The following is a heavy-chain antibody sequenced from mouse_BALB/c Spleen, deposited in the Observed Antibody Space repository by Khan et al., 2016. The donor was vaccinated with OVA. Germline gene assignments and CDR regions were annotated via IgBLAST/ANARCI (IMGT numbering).Heavy chain of an antibody. J-gene: IGHJ2*01. V-gene: IGHV3-2*02. D-gene: IGHD1-1*01. CDR2: ISYSGNT. CDR1: GYSITTDYD. CDR3: ARVYGGDFDY. Sequence: EVQLQESGPGLVKPSQSLSLTCTVTGYSITTDYDWNWIRQFPGNKLEWMGFISYSGNTKYNPSLKSRISITRDTSKNQFFLQLKSVTTEDTARYYCARVYGGDFDYWGQGTTLTVSS.